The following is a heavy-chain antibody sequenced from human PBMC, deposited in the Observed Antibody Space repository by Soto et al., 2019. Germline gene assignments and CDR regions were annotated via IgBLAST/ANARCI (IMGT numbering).Heavy chain of an antibody. Sequence: EVRLVESGGGLVKPGGSLRLSCAASGFTFSAFSMNWVRQAPGKGLEWLSSINDDSTYIYYGDSLRGRSTISSDNAEDSLYLQIGRLRAEDTAVYYCVGDFGRYFLSGYMDVWGAGVTVIVS. CDR1: GFTFSAFS. CDR3: VGDFGRYFLSGYMDV. V-gene: IGHV3-21*02. D-gene: IGHD3-9*01. CDR2: INDDSTYI. J-gene: IGHJ6*03.